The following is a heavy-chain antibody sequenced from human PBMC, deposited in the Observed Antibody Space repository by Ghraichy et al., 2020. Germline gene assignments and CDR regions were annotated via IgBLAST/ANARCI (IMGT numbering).Heavy chain of an antibody. CDR1: GFTFSSYG. CDR3: AKELRRRFGELALLIYYYYYSMDV. V-gene: IGHV3-30*02. CDR2: IRYDGSNK. J-gene: IGHJ6*02. D-gene: IGHD3-10*01. Sequence: GGSLRLSCAASGFTFSSYGMHWVRQAPGKGLEWVAFIRYDGSNKYYADSVKGRFTISRDNSKNTLYLQMNSLRAEDTAVYYCAKELRRRFGELALLIYYYYYSMDVWGQGTTVTVSS.